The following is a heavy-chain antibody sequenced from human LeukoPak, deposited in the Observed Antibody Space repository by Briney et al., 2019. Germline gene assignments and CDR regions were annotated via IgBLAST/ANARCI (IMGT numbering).Heavy chain of an antibody. CDR2: ISTSSSTI. CDR3: ARGETAVTSYLHF. V-gene: IGHV3-48*02. CDR1: GFTFSSYS. J-gene: IGHJ4*02. Sequence: GGSLRLSCVASGFTFSSYSVNWVRQAPGKGLEWISYISTSSSTIYYADSVKGRFTISRDNAKNSLYLQMNSLTEEDTAVYYCARGETAVTSYLHFRGQGTLVTVSS. D-gene: IGHD2-21*02.